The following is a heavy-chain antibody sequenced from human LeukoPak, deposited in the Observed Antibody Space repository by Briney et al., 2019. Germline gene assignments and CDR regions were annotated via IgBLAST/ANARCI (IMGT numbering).Heavy chain of an antibody. CDR2: INPKTGGT. V-gene: IGHV1-2*02. D-gene: IGHD2-2*01. Sequence: ASVKVSCRASGYTLTVYYMHWVRQAPGQGIEWMGWINPKTGGTNYAQKFQGRVTINRDTAISTAYMELSRLNSDDTAVYYCARVGVYCTTDSCSYGMDVWGQGTTVTVSS. CDR1: GYTLTVYY. J-gene: IGHJ6*02. CDR3: ARVGVYCTTDSCSYGMDV.